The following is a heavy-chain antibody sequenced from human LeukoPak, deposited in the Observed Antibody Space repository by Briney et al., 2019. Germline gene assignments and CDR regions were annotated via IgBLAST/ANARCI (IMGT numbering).Heavy chain of an antibody. CDR2: IYYSGST. J-gene: IGHJ4*02. V-gene: IGHV4-30-4*08. Sequence: PSQTLSLTCTVSGGSISSGDYYWSWIRQPPGKGLEWIGYIYYSGSTYYNPSLKSRVTISVDTSKNQFSLKLSSVTAADTAVYYCARDRNGYSYGSDYWGQGTLVTVSS. CDR1: GGSISSGDYY. D-gene: IGHD5-18*01. CDR3: ARDRNGYSYGSDY.